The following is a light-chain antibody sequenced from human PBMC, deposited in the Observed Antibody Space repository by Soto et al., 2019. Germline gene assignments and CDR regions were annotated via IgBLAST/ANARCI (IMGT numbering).Light chain of an antibody. V-gene: IGKV1-17*01. CDR1: QGIRHD. CDR2: AAS. Sequence: DIQMTQSPSSLSASVGDRVTITCRASQGIRHDLGWYQQKPGKAPKRLIYAASSLQSGVPSRFSGSGSGTEFTLTISSLQPEDFVTYYGLQHNSYPLTFGGGTKVDIK. CDR3: LQHNSYPLT. J-gene: IGKJ4*01.